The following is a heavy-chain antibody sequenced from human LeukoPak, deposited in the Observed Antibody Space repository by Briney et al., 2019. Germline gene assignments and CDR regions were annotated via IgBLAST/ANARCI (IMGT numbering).Heavy chain of an antibody. D-gene: IGHD3-10*01. Sequence: PGGSLRLSCAASGFTFSSYAMSWVRQAPGKGLEWVSSISGSGGNTYHADSVKGRFTISRDNSKNTLYLQMNSLRAEDTAVYYCAKALGVRGVFDYWGQGTLVTVSS. CDR1: GFTFSSYA. CDR3: AKALGVRGVFDY. CDR2: ISGSGGNT. J-gene: IGHJ4*02. V-gene: IGHV3-23*01.